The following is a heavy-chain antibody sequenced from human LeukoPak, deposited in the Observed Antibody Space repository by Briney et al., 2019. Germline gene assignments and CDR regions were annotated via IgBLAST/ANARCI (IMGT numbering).Heavy chain of an antibody. D-gene: IGHD3-3*01. CDR3: ARGFNDFWSGSQLEY. CDR2: ISYDGGKT. CDR1: GFIFGGYA. Sequence: GGSLRLSCAASGFIFGGYAMPWVRQAPGKGLQWLAVISYDGGKTYYADSVEGRFTISRDNSKSTVYLEINSLRSEDTAIYYCARGFNDFWSGSQLEYWGQGTLVTVSS. V-gene: IGHV3-30-3*01. J-gene: IGHJ4*02.